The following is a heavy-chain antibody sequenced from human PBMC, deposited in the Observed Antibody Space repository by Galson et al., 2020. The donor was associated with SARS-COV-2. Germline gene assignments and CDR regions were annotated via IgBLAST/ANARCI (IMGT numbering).Heavy chain of an antibody. CDR1: GYTFTGYY. D-gene: IGHD6-13*01. J-gene: IGHJ6*02. V-gene: IGHV1-2*02. CDR3: AIQPRIVAVGYHYYDGLKF. Sequence: ASVKVSCQTSGYTFTGYYIHWVLQAPGQGLEWVGWINPQNGVTDYAQEFQGRVTVTSDRSNSTGYMELNGLKSDDTAVYYCAIQPRIVAVGYHYYDGLKFWGQGTTVTGSS. CDR2: INPQNGVT.